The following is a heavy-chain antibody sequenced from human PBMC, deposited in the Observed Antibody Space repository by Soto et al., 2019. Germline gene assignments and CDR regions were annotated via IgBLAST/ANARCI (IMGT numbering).Heavy chain of an antibody. Sequence: QVQLQQWGAGLLKPSETLSLTCAVYGGSFSGYYWSWIRQPPGKGLEWIGEINYSGSTNYNPPLKSRVTISVDTSKNQFSLKLSSVTAADTAVYYCARGRPYCSSTSCYRGERYNWFDPWGQGTLVTVSS. V-gene: IGHV4-34*01. CDR3: ARGRPYCSSTSCYRGERYNWFDP. CDR1: GGSFSGYY. D-gene: IGHD2-2*02. J-gene: IGHJ5*02. CDR2: INYSGST.